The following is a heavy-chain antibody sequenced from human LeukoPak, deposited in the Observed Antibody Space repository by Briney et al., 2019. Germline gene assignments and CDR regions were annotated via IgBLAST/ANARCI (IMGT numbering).Heavy chain of an antibody. Sequence: SETLSLTCTVSGGSISDYYWTWIRQPPGKGLEWIGYIYYSGGTNHNPSVKSRVTISVDTSKNQFSLKLSSVTAADTAVYYCARRAAAVGTYYMDVWGKGTTVTVSS. CDR3: ARRAAAVGTYYMDV. J-gene: IGHJ6*03. CDR1: GGSISDYY. D-gene: IGHD6-13*01. CDR2: IYYSGGT. V-gene: IGHV4-59*01.